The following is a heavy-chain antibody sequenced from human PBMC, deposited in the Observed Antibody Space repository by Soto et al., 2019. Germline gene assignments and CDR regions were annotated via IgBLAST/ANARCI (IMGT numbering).Heavy chain of an antibody. V-gene: IGHV3-33*01. J-gene: IGHJ6*03. CDR3: ARRFLGYCSSTSCPSQYYYMDV. D-gene: IGHD2-2*01. CDR1: GFTFSSYG. CDR2: IWYDGSNK. Sequence: GGSLRLSXAASGFTFSSYGMHWVRQAPGKGLEWVAVIWYDGSNKYYADSVKGRFTISRDNSKNTLYLQMNSLRAEDTAVYYCARRFLGYCSSTSCPSQYYYMDVWGKGTTVTVSS.